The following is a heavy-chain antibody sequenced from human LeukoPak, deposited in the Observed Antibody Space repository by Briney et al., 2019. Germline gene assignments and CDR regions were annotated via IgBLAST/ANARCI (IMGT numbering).Heavy chain of an antibody. D-gene: IGHD4/OR15-4a*01. CDR1: GFTFSSYA. CDR3: ARANNFDY. Sequence: GRSLRLSCAASGFTFSSYAIHWVRQAPGKGLEWVAVISYDGSNKYYADSVKGRFTISRDNSKNTLYLQMNSLRAEDTAVYSCARANNFDYWGQGTLVTVSS. CDR2: ISYDGSNK. J-gene: IGHJ4*02. V-gene: IGHV3-30-3*01.